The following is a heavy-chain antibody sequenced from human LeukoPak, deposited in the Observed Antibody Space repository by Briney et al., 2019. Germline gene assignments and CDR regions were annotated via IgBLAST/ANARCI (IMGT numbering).Heavy chain of an antibody. V-gene: IGHV1-24*01. J-gene: IGHJ5*02. Sequence: GASVKVSCKVSGYTLTELSMHWVRQAPGKGLEWMGGFDPEDGETIYAQKFQGRVTMTEDTSTDTAYMELSSLRSEDTAVYYCAKDLEEGFGNSPNWFDPWGQGTLVTVSS. D-gene: IGHD3-10*01. CDR3: AKDLEEGFGNSPNWFDP. CDR1: GYTLTELS. CDR2: FDPEDGET.